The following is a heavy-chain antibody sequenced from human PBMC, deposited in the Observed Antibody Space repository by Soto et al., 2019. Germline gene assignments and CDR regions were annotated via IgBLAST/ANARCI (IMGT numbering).Heavy chain of an antibody. CDR3: AKSRGLYSSGWYVDY. V-gene: IGHV4-34*01. Sequence: SETLSLTCAVYGGSFSGYYWSWIRQPPGKGLEWIGEINHSGCTNYNPSLKSRVTISVDTSKNQISLKLSSVTAADTAVYYCAKSRGLYSSGWYVDYWGQGTLVTVYS. CDR2: INHSGCT. D-gene: IGHD6-19*01. J-gene: IGHJ4*02. CDR1: GGSFSGYY.